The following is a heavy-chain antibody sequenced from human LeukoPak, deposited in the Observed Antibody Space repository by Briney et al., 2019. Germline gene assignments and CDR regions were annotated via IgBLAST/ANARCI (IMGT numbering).Heavy chain of an antibody. D-gene: IGHD2-2*01. V-gene: IGHV3-30*03. J-gene: IGHJ4*02. CDR1: GFTFSSYG. CDR3: ARIPSQLLGQDLDY. CDR2: ISYGGSNK. Sequence: GGSLRLSCAASGFTFSSYGMHWVRQAPGKGLEWVAVISYGGSNKYYADSVKGRFTISRDNSKNTLYLQMNSLRAEDTAVYYCARIPSQLLGQDLDYWGQGTLVTVSS.